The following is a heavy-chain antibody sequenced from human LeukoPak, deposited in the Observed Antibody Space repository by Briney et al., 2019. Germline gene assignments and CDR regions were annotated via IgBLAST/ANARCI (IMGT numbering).Heavy chain of an antibody. V-gene: IGHV3-74*01. D-gene: IGHD1-26*01. Sequence: GGSLRLSCAASGFTFSSYWMHWVRQAPGKGLVWVSRSNEDGSTTNYADSVKGRFTISRGNAKNTLYLQMNSLTAEDTAVYYCVRDLGGRSGHWGQGTLVTVSS. CDR2: SNEDGSTT. CDR3: VRDLGGRSGH. CDR1: GFTFSSYW. J-gene: IGHJ4*02.